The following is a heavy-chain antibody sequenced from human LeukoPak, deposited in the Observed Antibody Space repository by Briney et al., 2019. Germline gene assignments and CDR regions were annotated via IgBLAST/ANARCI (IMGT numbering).Heavy chain of an antibody. CDR1: GGSISSYY. D-gene: IGHD5-18*01. V-gene: IGHV4-59*01. CDR2: IYYSGST. J-gene: IGHJ3*02. Sequence: SETLSLTCTVSGGSISSYYWSWIRQPPGKGLEWIGYIYYSGSTNYNPSLKSRVTISVDTSKNQFSLKLSSVTAADTAVYYFARAHPISRGYSYAESAFDIWGQGTMVTVSS. CDR3: ARAHPISRGYSYAESAFDI.